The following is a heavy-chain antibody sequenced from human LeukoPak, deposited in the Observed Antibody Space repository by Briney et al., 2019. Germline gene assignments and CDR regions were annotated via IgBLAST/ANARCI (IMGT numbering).Heavy chain of an antibody. CDR3: ARVSEVGFASYASAWYWFDP. Sequence: SVTLSLTCTVSGGSIGTYYWSWIRQSPGKGLEWIGYIYYGGGTNYNPSLKSRVTISVDTSKNQFSLKVFSVTAADTAVYYCARVSEVGFASYASAWYWFDPWGQGTLVTVSS. D-gene: IGHD6-19*01. CDR1: GGSIGTYY. J-gene: IGHJ5*02. V-gene: IGHV4-59*01. CDR2: IYYGGGT.